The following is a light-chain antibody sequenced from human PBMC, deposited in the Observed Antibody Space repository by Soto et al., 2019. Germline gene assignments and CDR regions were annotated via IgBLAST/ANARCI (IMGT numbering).Light chain of an antibody. CDR1: NSDVGGYNY. CDR2: EVS. V-gene: IGLV2-14*01. J-gene: IGLJ1*01. CDR3: SSYTSISTLYV. Sequence: QSVLTQPASVSGSPGQSITVSCTGTNSDVGGYNYVSWYQQHPGKAPELMIYEVSHRPSGASNRFSGSKSDNTASLTISGLQAEDEADYYCSSYTSISTLYVFGTGTKVTVL.